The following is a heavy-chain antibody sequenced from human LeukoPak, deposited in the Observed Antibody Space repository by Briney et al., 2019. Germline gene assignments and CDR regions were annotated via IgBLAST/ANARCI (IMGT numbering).Heavy chain of an antibody. V-gene: IGHV4-31*03. D-gene: IGHD6-19*01. CDR2: IYYSGST. CDR3: ASRGRSSIAVADPLDY. Sequence: SETLSLTCTVSGGSISSGGYYWSWIRQHPGKGLEWIGYIYYSGSTYYNPSLKSRVTISVDTSKNQFSLKLSSVTAADTAVYYCASRGRSSIAVADPLDYWGQGTLVTVSS. CDR1: GGSISSGGYY. J-gene: IGHJ4*02.